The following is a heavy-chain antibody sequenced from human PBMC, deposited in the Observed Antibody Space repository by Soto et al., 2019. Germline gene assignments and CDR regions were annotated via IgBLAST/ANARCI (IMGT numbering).Heavy chain of an antibody. J-gene: IGHJ6*02. V-gene: IGHV1-69*06. Sequence: QVQLVQSGAEVKKPGSSVKVSCKASGGTFSSYAISWVRQAPGQGLEWMGGVIPIFGTANYAQKFQGRVTITADKSTSTAYLELSSLRSEDTAVYYCASLRIWSGYNPTYYYYGMDFWGPGTTVTVSS. CDR1: GGTFSSYA. CDR2: VIPIFGTA. CDR3: ASLRIWSGYNPTYYYYGMDF. D-gene: IGHD3-3*01.